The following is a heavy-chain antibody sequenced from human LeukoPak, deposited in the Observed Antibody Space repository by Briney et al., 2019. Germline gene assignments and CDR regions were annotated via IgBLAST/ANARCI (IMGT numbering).Heavy chain of an antibody. CDR2: IYYSGST. CDR3: AMSPGSNFEV. Sequence: PSETLSLTCSVSGGSISRYYWSWIRQPPGKGLEWIGYIYYSGSTNYSSSLKSRVTISVDTSKNQFSLKLSSVTAADTAVYYCAMSPGSNFEVWGQGTMVTVSS. V-gene: IGHV4-59*01. J-gene: IGHJ3*01. CDR1: GGSISRYY.